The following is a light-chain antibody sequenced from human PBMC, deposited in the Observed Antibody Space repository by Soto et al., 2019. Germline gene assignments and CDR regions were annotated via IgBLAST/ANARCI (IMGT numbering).Light chain of an antibody. CDR3: LQDYNYPWT. CDR2: AAS. J-gene: IGKJ1*01. CDR1: QGIRND. Sequence: AIQMTQSPSSLSASVGDRVTITCRASQGIRNDLGWYQQKPGKAPKLLIYAASSLQSGVPSRFSGSGSGTDFTRTISSLQPEEFATYYCLQDYNYPWTFGQGTKVEIK. V-gene: IGKV1-6*01.